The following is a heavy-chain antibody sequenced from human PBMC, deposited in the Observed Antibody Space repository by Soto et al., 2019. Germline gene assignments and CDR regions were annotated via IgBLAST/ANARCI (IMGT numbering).Heavy chain of an antibody. CDR2: INPNSGGT. Sequence: ASVKVSCKASGYTFTGYYMHWVRQAPGQGLEWMGWINPNSGGTNYAQKFQGRVTMTRDTSIGTAYMELSRLRSDDTAVYYCARDPIAAAGEPFDYWGQGTLVTVSS. CDR1: GYTFTGYY. J-gene: IGHJ4*02. V-gene: IGHV1-2*02. CDR3: ARDPIAAAGEPFDY. D-gene: IGHD6-13*01.